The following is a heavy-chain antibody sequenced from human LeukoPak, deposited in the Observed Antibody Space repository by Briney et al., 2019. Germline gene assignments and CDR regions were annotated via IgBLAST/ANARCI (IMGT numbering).Heavy chain of an antibody. V-gene: IGHV1-2*02. Sequence: ASVTVSCKASGYTFTGYYIHWVGQAPGQGLEWMGWINPNSGGTNYAQKFQGRVTMTRDTSINTAYMELSRLRSDDTAVYYCARCSGASCYSLYFDYWGQGTLVTVSS. D-gene: IGHD2-15*01. CDR3: ARCSGASCYSLYFDY. J-gene: IGHJ4*02. CDR1: GYTFTGYY. CDR2: INPNSGGT.